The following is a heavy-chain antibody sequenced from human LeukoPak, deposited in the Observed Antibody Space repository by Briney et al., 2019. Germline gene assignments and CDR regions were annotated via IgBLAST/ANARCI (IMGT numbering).Heavy chain of an antibody. CDR3: AKVVASSSSDFDY. V-gene: IGHV3-30*18. CDR2: ISYDGSNK. Sequence: GGSLRLSCAASGFTFSSYSMNWVRQAPGKGLEWVAVISYDGSNKYYADSVKGRFTISRDNSKNTLYLQMNSLRAEDTAVYYCAKVVASSSSDFDYWGQGTLVTVSS. CDR1: GFTFSSYS. J-gene: IGHJ4*02. D-gene: IGHD6-6*01.